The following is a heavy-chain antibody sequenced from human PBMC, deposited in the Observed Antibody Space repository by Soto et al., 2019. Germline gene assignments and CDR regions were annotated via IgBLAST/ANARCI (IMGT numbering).Heavy chain of an antibody. Sequence: QVQLVQSGAEVKKPGSSVKVSCKASGGTFSSYAISWLRQAPGQGLEWMGGIIPIFGTANYAQKFQGRVTITADESTSTAYMELSSLRSEDTAVYYCARGRLGYCGGDCYSEDAIDISGQGTMVTVSS. D-gene: IGHD2-21*02. V-gene: IGHV1-69*12. CDR1: GGTFSSYA. J-gene: IGHJ3*02. CDR2: IIPIFGTA. CDR3: ARGRLGYCGGDCYSEDAIDI.